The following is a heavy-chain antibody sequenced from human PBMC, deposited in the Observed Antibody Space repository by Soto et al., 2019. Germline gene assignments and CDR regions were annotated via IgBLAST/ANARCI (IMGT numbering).Heavy chain of an antibody. J-gene: IGHJ4*02. CDR2: ISTAHSDV. Sequence: VQLVPSADEVKTPGASVKVSCKTSGYTFTDYGISWVRQAPGQGLEWMGWISTAHSDVGYAQKFQGRFTMTTDKSTSTAYMELRSLTSDDTAVYFCARDLTYIRQYWGQGTLVTVSS. D-gene: IGHD2-2*02. CDR3: ARDLTYIRQY. V-gene: IGHV1-18*01. CDR1: GYTFTDYG.